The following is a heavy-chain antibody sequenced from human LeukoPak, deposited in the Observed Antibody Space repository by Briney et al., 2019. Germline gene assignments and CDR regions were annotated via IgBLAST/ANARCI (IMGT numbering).Heavy chain of an antibody. Sequence: PSETLSLTCTVSGGSISSSDYYWSWIRQPPGKGLELIGYIYYSGSTNYNPSLESRVTISIGTSKDQFSLKLSSVTAADTAVYYCARVGSGSSYYFPYWGQGTLVTVSS. CDR1: GGSISSSDYY. J-gene: IGHJ4*02. D-gene: IGHD1-26*01. V-gene: IGHV4-61*08. CDR3: ARVGSGSSYYFPY. CDR2: IYYSGST.